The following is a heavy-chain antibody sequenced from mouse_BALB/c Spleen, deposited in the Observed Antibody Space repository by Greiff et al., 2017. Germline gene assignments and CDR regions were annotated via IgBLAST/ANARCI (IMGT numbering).Heavy chain of an antibody. D-gene: IGHD4-1*01. CDR2: IDPANGNT. Sequence: EVQLQQSGAELVKPGASVKLSCTASGFNIKDTYMHWVKQRPEQGLEWIGRIDPANGNTKYDPKFQGKATITADTSSNTAYLQLSSLTSEDTAVYYCARGDWDYAMDYGGQGTSVTVSS. CDR1: GFNIKDTY. CDR3: ARGDWDYAMDY. J-gene: IGHJ4*01. V-gene: IGHV14-3*02.